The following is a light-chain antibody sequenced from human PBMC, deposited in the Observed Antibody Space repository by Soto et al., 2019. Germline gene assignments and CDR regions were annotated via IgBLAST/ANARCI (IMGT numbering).Light chain of an antibody. CDR2: DVS. Sequence: QSVLTQPASVSGSPGQSITISCTGTSSDVGARDYVSWYQQHPGKAPKLMIYDVSTRPSGVSNRFSGSKSGNTASLTVSGLQAEDEADYYCNSYAISTDSYVFGTGTKLTVL. J-gene: IGLJ1*01. CDR3: NSYAISTDSYV. CDR1: SSDVGARDY. V-gene: IGLV2-14*01.